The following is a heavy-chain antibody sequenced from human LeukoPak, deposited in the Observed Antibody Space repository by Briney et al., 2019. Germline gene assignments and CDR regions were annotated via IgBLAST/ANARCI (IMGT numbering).Heavy chain of an antibody. D-gene: IGHD6-13*01. Sequence: PGRSLRLSCAASGFTFSSYGMHWVRQAPGKGLEWVAVISYDGSNKYYADSVKGRFTISRDNSKNTLYLQMNSPRAEDTAVYYCAKVGRWYTFDYWGQGTLVTVSS. CDR2: ISYDGSNK. CDR3: AKVGRWYTFDY. J-gene: IGHJ4*02. CDR1: GFTFSSYG. V-gene: IGHV3-30*18.